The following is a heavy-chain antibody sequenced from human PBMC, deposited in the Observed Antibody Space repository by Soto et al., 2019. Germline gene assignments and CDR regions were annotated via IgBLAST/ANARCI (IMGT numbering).Heavy chain of an antibody. D-gene: IGHD3-9*01. CDR1: GGTFSSYA. Sequence: SVKVSCKASGGTFSSYAISWVRQAPGQGLEWMGGIIPIFGTANYAQKFQGRVTITADESTSTAYMELSSLRSEDTAVYYCARLDADYDILTGSYWGQGSLVTVSS. CDR3: ARLDADYDILTGSY. V-gene: IGHV1-69*13. J-gene: IGHJ4*02. CDR2: IIPIFGTA.